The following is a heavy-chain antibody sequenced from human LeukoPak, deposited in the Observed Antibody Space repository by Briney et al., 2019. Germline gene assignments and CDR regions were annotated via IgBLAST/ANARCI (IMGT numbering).Heavy chain of an antibody. Sequence: GGSLSLSCAASGFTFSSYSMNWVRQAPGKGLEWVSSISSSSSYIYYADSVKGRFTISRDNAKNSLYLQMNSLRAEDTAVYYCASELTTVTTGLHWGQGTLVTVSS. CDR1: GFTFSSYS. CDR2: ISSSSSYI. V-gene: IGHV3-21*01. CDR3: ASELTTVTTGLH. J-gene: IGHJ4*02. D-gene: IGHD4-17*01.